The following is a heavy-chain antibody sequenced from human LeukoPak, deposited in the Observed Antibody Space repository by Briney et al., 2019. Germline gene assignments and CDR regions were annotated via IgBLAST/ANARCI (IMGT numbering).Heavy chain of an antibody. CDR2: IYHSGST. CDR3: ARSRKQLPIDY. CDR1: GYSISSGYY. Sequence: SETLSLTCTVSGYSISSGYYWGWIRQPPGKGLEWIGSIYHSGSTYYNPSLKSRVTISVDTSKNQFPLKLSSVTAADTAVYYCARSRKQLPIDYWGQGTLVTVSS. D-gene: IGHD6-13*01. J-gene: IGHJ4*02. V-gene: IGHV4-38-2*02.